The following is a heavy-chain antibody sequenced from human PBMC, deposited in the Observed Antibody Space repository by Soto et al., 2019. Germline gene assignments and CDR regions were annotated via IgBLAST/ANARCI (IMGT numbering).Heavy chain of an antibody. D-gene: IGHD1-1*01. CDR1: GFTFRSYW. Sequence: EVHLVESGGGLVQPGGSLRLSCATSGFTFRSYWMTWVRQAPGKGLEWVASIKQDGSEDHYVDSVKVRFTISRDNAENSLYLQMNSLKVDDTAVYYCARDPGRRFDYWGPGTLVTVSS. CDR3: ARDPGRRFDY. V-gene: IGHV3-7*03. CDR2: IKQDGSED. J-gene: IGHJ4*02.